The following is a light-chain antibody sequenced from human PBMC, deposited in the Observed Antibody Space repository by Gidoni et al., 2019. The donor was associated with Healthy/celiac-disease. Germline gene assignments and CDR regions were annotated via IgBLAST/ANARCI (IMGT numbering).Light chain of an antibody. J-gene: IGLJ1*01. CDR2: QAS. Sequence: SYELTQPPSVSVSPGQTASITCSGDKLGDKYACWYQQKPGQSPVLVIYQASKLPSGIPERFSGSNSGNTATLTISGTQAMDEADYYCQAWDSSTLYVFGTGTKITVL. V-gene: IGLV3-1*01. CDR3: QAWDSSTLYV. CDR1: KLGDKY.